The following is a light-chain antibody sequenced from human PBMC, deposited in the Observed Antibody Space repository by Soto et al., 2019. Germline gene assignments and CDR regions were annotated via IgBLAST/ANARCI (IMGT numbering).Light chain of an antibody. J-gene: IGKJ1*01. CDR3: QQYNNWPTWT. V-gene: IGKV3-15*01. CDR1: QRISSN. CDR2: GAS. Sequence: EIVMTQSPATLSVFPGERATLSCRASQRISSNLACYQQKPGQAPRLLIYGASTRAAGIPARFSGSGSGTEFTRTNSSLQSEDFAVYYCQQYNNWPTWTFGQGTKVEIK.